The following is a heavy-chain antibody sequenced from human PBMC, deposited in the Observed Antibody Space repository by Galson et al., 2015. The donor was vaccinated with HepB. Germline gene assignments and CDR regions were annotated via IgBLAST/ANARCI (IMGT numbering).Heavy chain of an antibody. V-gene: IGHV3-7*03. D-gene: IGHD3-9*01. CDR1: GFTFSSYW. Sequence: SLRLSCAASGFTFSSYWMSWVRQAPGKGLEWVANIKQDGSEKYYVDSVKGRFTISRDNAKNSLYLQMNSLRAEDTAVYYCARGDISFLAEYFQHWGQGTLVTVSS. CDR2: IKQDGSEK. J-gene: IGHJ1*01. CDR3: ARGDISFLAEYFQH.